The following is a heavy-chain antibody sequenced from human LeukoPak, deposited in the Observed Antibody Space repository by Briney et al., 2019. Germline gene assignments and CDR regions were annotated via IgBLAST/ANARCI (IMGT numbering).Heavy chain of an antibody. J-gene: IGHJ4*02. V-gene: IGHV1-18*01. CDR3: AREGYYDSSGPDFNY. CDR1: GYTFTSYG. Sequence: ASVKVSCKASGYTFTSYGISWVRQAPGQGLEWMGWISAYNGNTNYAQKLQGRVTMTTDTSTSTAYMELRSLRSDDTAVYYCAREGYYDSSGPDFNYWGQGTLVTVSS. D-gene: IGHD3-22*01. CDR2: ISAYNGNT.